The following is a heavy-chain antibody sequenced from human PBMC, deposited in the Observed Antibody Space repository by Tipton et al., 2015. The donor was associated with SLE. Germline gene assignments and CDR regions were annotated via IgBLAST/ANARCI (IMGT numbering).Heavy chain of an antibody. Sequence: LRLSCAGSGFSFNDYYMSWIRQPPGKGLEWIGEIKHDYITNYNPSLKSRVTISVDKSKNQISLKLNSVTAADTAMYYCVRGISGTVGEHWGQGTPVTVSS. D-gene: IGHD1-7*01. J-gene: IGHJ1*01. CDR3: VRGISGTVGEH. CDR1: GFSFNDYY. CDR2: IKHDYIT. V-gene: IGHV4-34*01.